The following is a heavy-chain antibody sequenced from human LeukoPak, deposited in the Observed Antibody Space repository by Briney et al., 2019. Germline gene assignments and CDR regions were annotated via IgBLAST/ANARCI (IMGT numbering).Heavy chain of an antibody. V-gene: IGHV4-59*08. Sequence: PSETLSLTCTVSGGSISNYYWTWIRQPPGKGLEWIGYVYYSGSTNYKPSLQSRVTISVDTSKNQFSLKLSSVTAADTAVYYCASYDSSGYLDAFDIWGQGTMVTVSS. J-gene: IGHJ3*02. CDR2: VYYSGST. CDR3: ASYDSSGYLDAFDI. D-gene: IGHD3-22*01. CDR1: GGSISNYY.